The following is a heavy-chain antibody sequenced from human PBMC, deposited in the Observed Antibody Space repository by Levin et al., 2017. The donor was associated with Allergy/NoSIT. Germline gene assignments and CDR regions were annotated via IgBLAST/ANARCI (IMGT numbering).Heavy chain of an antibody. J-gene: IGHJ3*02. CDR1: GFTFSSYA. D-gene: IGHD4-17*01. Sequence: GESLKISCAASGFTFSSYAMSWVRQAPGKGLEWVSAISGSGGSTYYADSVKGRFTSSRDNSKNTLYLQMNSLRAEDTAVYYCAKRVYGDYVRGAFDIWGQGTMVTVSS. CDR2: ISGSGGST. V-gene: IGHV3-23*01. CDR3: AKRVYGDYVRGAFDI.